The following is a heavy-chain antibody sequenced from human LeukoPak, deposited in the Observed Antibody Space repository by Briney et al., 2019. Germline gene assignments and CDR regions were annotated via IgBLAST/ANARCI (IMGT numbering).Heavy chain of an antibody. J-gene: IGHJ4*02. CDR2: ISSNGGST. CDR1: GFTFSSYA. D-gene: IGHD6-19*01. Sequence: GGSLRLSCAASGFTFSSYAMHWVRQAPGKGLEYVSAISSNGGSTYCANSVKGRFTISRDNSKNTLYLQMGSLRAEDMAVYYCARQASSGWYDYWGQGTLVTVSS. V-gene: IGHV3-64*01. CDR3: ARQASSGWYDY.